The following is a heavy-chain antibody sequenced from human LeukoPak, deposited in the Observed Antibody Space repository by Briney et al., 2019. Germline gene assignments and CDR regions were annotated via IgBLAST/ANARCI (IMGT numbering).Heavy chain of an antibody. J-gene: IGHJ4*02. CDR3: ARARGYSYGYAPWDY. Sequence: PSQTLSLTCTVSGGSISSGGYHWSWIRQPPGKGLEWIGYIYHSGSTYYNPSLKSRVTISVDRSKNQFSLKLSSVTAADTAVYYCARARGYSYGYAPWDYWGQGTLVTVSS. D-gene: IGHD5-18*01. CDR2: IYHSGST. CDR1: GGSISSGGYH. V-gene: IGHV4-30-2*01.